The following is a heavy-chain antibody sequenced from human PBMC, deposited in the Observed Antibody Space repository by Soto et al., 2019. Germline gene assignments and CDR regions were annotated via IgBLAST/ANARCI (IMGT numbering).Heavy chain of an antibody. J-gene: IGHJ4*02. CDR2: ISAYNGNT. Sequence: QVQLVQSGAEMKKPGASVKVSCKASGYSFTSYGISWVRQAPGQGLEWMGWISAYNGNTNHAQKLQGRVTMTTDTSTSTAYMELRSLRSDDTAVYYCARVGAGHRSGLSRFDYWGQGTLVTVSS. CDR1: GYSFTSYG. V-gene: IGHV1-18*04. CDR3: ARVGAGHRSGLSRFDY. D-gene: IGHD5-18*01.